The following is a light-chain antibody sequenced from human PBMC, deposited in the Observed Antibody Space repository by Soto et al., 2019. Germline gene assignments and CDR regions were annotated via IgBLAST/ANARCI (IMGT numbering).Light chain of an antibody. Sequence: EIVLTQSPGTLSLSPGERATLSCRASQSVSSNYLAWYQQKPGQAPRLLIYGASGRATGIPDRFSGSGSGTDFTLTISSLEPEDFAVYYCQQYGSSPYTFGQGTKLEIK. CDR2: GAS. CDR1: QSVSSNY. J-gene: IGKJ2*01. CDR3: QQYGSSPYT. V-gene: IGKV3-20*01.